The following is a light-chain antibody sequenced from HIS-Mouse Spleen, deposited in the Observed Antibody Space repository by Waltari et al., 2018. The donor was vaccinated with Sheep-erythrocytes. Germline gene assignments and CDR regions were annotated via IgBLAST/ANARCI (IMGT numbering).Light chain of an antibody. CDR2: EGS. CDR1: SSDVGSYNL. CDR3: CSYAGSSTPWV. V-gene: IGLV2-23*01. Sequence: QSALTQPASVSGSPGQSITISCTGTSSDVGSYNLVSWYQQHPGKAPKLMIYEGSKRPPGVPNRLSGSKSGNTASLTISGLQAEDEADYYCCSYAGSSTPWVFGGGTKLTVL. J-gene: IGLJ3*02.